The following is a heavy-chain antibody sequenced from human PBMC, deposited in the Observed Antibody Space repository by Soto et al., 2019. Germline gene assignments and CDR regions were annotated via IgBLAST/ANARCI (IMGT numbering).Heavy chain of an antibody. Sequence: QVQLVQSGAEVKKPGASVKVSCKASGYTFTSYDTDWVRQDIGQGLEWMGWLNPNSGNTGYAQKFQGRVTMTRNTSISTAYMELSSMRSEDTAVYYCARTLYGDNVDYWGQGTLVTVSS. CDR1: GYTFTSYD. D-gene: IGHD4-17*01. V-gene: IGHV1-8*01. CDR3: ARTLYGDNVDY. J-gene: IGHJ4*02. CDR2: LNPNSGNT.